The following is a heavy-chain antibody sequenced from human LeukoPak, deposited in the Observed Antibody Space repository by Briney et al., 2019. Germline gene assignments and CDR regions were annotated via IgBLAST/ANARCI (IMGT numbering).Heavy chain of an antibody. Sequence: GGSLRLSCAASGFTVSSNYMSWVRQAPGKGLEWVSVIYSGGSTYYADSVKGRFTISRDNSKNTLYLQMNSLRAEDTAVYYCARPLYSYGSHFDYWGQGTLVTVSS. CDR1: GFTVSSNY. J-gene: IGHJ4*02. CDR2: IYSGGST. V-gene: IGHV3-66*04. D-gene: IGHD5-18*01. CDR3: ARPLYSYGSHFDY.